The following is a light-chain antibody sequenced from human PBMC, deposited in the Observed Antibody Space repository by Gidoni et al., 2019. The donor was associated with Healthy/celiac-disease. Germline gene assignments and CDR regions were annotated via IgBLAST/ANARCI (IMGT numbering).Light chain of an antibody. CDR1: QGISSY. J-gene: IGKJ3*01. Sequence: DIQFTQSPPVRSASVGDRVTITCRASQGISSYLAWYQQKPGKAPKLLIYAASTLQSGVPSRFSGSGSGTEFTLTISSLQPEDFATYYCQQLNSYPRTFGPGTKVDIK. CDR3: QQLNSYPRT. CDR2: AAS. V-gene: IGKV1-9*01.